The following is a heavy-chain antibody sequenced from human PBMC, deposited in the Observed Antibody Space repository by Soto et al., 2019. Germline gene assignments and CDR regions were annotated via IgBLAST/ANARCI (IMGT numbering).Heavy chain of an antibody. J-gene: IGHJ6*02. CDR1: GFTFSSYG. D-gene: IGHD6-19*01. CDR2: IWYDGSNK. CDR3: ARDHLAAVAVPYYYYGMDV. V-gene: IGHV3-33*01. Sequence: QVQLVESGGGVVQPGRSLRLSCAASGFTFSSYGMHWVRQAPGKGLEWVAVIWYDGSNKYYADSVKGRFTISRDNSKNTLYLQMNSLRAEDTAVYYYARDHLAAVAVPYYYYGMDVWGQGTTVTVSS.